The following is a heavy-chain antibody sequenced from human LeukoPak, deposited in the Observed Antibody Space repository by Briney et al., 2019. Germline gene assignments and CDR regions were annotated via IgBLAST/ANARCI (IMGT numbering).Heavy chain of an antibody. Sequence: ASVKVSCTASGYTFTSYDINWVRQATGQGLEWMGWMNPNSGNTGYAQKFQGRVTMTRNTSISTAYMELSSLRSEDTAVYYCARAGIAVAGQAEYFQHWGQGTLVTVSS. V-gene: IGHV1-8*01. D-gene: IGHD6-19*01. J-gene: IGHJ1*01. CDR1: GYTFTSYD. CDR3: ARAGIAVAGQAEYFQH. CDR2: MNPNSGNT.